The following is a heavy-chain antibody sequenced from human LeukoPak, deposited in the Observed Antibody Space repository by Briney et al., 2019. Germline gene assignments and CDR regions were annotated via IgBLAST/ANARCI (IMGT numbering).Heavy chain of an antibody. CDR3: ARGRDHYDSSGYYQNAFDI. J-gene: IGHJ3*02. CDR2: IIPIFGTA. Sequence: SVKVSCKASGGTFSSYAISWVRQAPGQGLEWMGGIIPIFGTANYAQKFQGRVTITTDESTSTAYMELSSLRSEDTAVYYCARGRDHYDSSGYYQNAFDIWGQGTMVTVSS. V-gene: IGHV1-69*05. CDR1: GGTFSSYA. D-gene: IGHD3-22*01.